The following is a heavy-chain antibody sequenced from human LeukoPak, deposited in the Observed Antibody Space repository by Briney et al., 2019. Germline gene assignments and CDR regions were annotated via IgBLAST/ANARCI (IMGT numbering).Heavy chain of an antibody. V-gene: IGHV3-7*01. Sequence: PGGSLRLSCAASGFTFSIYWMSWVRQAPGKGLEWVANIKQDGSEKYYVDSVKGRFTISRDNAKNSLYLQMNSLRAEDTAVYYCARDTADDAFDIWGQGTMVTVSS. CDR2: IKQDGSEK. CDR1: GFTFSIYW. CDR3: ARDTADDAFDI. J-gene: IGHJ3*02.